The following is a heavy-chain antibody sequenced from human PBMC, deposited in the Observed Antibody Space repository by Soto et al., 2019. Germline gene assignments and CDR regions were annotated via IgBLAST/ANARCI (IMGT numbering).Heavy chain of an antibody. D-gene: IGHD3-22*01. CDR1: GASVSSGY. J-gene: IGHJ5*02. CDR2: MYLGGSF. CDR3: ARSYYDTTGFAVDP. V-gene: IGHV4-59*02. Sequence: SETLSLTCTVSGASVSSGYWSWIRQPPGKGLEWIGFMYLGGSFNYNPSLTSRVTMSVETSKNQFSMKVTSVTAADTAVYYCARSYYDTTGFAVDPWGQGTLVTVSS.